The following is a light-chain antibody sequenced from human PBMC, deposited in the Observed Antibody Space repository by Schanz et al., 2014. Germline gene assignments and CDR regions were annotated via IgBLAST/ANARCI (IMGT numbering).Light chain of an antibody. Sequence: EIVMTQSPATLSVSPGERATLSCRASQSVSSNLAWYQQKPDQAPRLLIYGASTRATGLPARFSGSGSGTEFTLTISSLQSEDFAVYYCQQYNNWLPKTFGQGTKVDI. CDR1: QSVSSN. CDR2: GAS. V-gene: IGKV3-15*01. CDR3: QQYNNWLPKT. J-gene: IGKJ1*01.